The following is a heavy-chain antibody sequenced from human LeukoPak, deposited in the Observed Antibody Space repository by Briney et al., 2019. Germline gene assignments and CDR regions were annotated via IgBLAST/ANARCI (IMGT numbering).Heavy chain of an antibody. V-gene: IGHV3-30-3*01. CDR3: AKDLITYYYDSSGYSD. Sequence: GGSLRLSCAASGFTFSSYAMHWVRQAPGKGLEWVAVISYDGSNKYYADSVKGRFTISRDNSKNTLYLQMNSLRAEDTAVYYCAKDLITYYYDSSGYSDWGQGTLVTVSS. CDR2: ISYDGSNK. J-gene: IGHJ4*02. D-gene: IGHD3-22*01. CDR1: GFTFSSYA.